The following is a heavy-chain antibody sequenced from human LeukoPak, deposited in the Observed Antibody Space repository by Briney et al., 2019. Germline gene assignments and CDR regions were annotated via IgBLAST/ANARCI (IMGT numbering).Heavy chain of an antibody. CDR3: ARDTGYCSGGSCYSQYFQR. J-gene: IGHJ1*01. Sequence: AGPLRLSCAASGFTFSSYWMSWVRQAPGKGLEWVANIKEDGSKKYYVDSVKGRFTISRDNAKNSLYLQMNSLRAEDTAVYYCARDTGYCSGGSCYSQYFQRWGQGTLVTVSS. V-gene: IGHV3-7*01. CDR1: GFTFSSYW. D-gene: IGHD2-15*01. CDR2: IKEDGSKK.